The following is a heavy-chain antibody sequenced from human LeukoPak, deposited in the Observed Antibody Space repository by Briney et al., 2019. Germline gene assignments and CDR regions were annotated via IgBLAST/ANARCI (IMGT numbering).Heavy chain of an antibody. CDR3: ARGPNFGSRVDYFDY. D-gene: IGHD5-12*01. CDR1: GFILRSHW. CDR2: IKQDGSEE. V-gene: IGHV3-7*01. Sequence: PGGSLRLSCAASGFILRSHWMSWVRQAPGRGLECVAHIKQDGSEEQYVDSVEGRFILSRDDAKNSVYLQMNSLRVDDTAVYYCARGPNFGSRVDYFDYWGQGTPVTVSS. J-gene: IGHJ4*02.